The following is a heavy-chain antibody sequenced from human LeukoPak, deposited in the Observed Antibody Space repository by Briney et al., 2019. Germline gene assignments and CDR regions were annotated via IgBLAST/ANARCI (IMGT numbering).Heavy chain of an antibody. J-gene: IGHJ6*03. CDR3: AKVMVRGVTFGYCCYMDV. D-gene: IGHD3-10*01. CDR2: ISGSGGST. CDR1: GFTFSSYG. Sequence: GGSLRLSCAAPGFTFSSYGMSWVRQAPGKGLEWVSAISGSGGSTYYADSVKGRFTISRDNSKNTLYLQMNSLRAEDTAVYYCAKVMVRGVTFGYCCYMDVWGKGTTVTVSS. V-gene: IGHV3-23*01.